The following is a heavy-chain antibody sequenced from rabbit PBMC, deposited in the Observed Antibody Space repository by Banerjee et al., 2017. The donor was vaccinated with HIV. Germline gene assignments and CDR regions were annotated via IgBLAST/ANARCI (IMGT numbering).Heavy chain of an antibody. CDR2: IYTGDSNT. V-gene: IGHV1S45*01. CDR3: ARADTSDDYWLTRLDL. D-gene: IGHD1-1*01. Sequence: QQQLEESGGGLVKPGGTLTLTCKASGIDFSSYYYMCWVRQAPGKGLEWIACIYTGDSNTYYASWAKGRFTISKTSSTTVTLQMTSLPAADTATYFCARADTSDDYWLTRLDLWGQGTLVTVS. J-gene: IGHJ3*01. CDR1: GIDFSSYYY.